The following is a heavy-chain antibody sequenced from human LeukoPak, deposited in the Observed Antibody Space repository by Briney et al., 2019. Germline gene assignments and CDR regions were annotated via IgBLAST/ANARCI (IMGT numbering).Heavy chain of an antibody. CDR3: ARGGPFPSGSSSREYYLDY. CDR2: RSIYNGNT. D-gene: IGHD6-6*01. Sequence: ASXXVSCKASGYDFINYGISWVRQAPGQGLEWMGWRSIYNGNTDYKLQGRVTMTKDTSTSTAYMEVRSLRSDDTAVYYCARGGPFPSGSSSREYYLDYWGQGTLVTVSS. CDR1: GYDFINYG. J-gene: IGHJ4*02. V-gene: IGHV1-18*01.